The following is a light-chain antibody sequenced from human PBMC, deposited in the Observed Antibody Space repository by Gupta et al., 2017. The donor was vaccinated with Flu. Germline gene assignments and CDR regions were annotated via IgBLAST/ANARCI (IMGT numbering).Light chain of an antibody. V-gene: IGKV1-33*01. CDR1: QDISNY. CDR2: DAS. J-gene: IGKJ4*01. CDR3: QQYENLLALT. Sequence: DIQMTQSPSSLSASVGDRVTITCQASQDISNYLNWYQQKPGKAPKLLIYDASNWETGVPSRFSGSGSGKDVTFTISSRQQEDIATYYCQQYENLLALTFGGGTKVEIK.